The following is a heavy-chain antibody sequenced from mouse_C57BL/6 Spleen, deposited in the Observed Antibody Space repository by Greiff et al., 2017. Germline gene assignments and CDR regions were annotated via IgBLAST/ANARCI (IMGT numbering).Heavy chain of an antibody. V-gene: IGHV1-9*01. CDR1: GYTFTGYW. CDR3: ARWGYYGSSLYDFDY. J-gene: IGHJ2*01. CDR2: ILPGSGST. Sequence: VQLQQSGAELMKPGASVKLSCKATGYTFTGYWIEWVKQRPGHGLEWIGEILPGSGSTNYNEKFKGKATFTADTSSNTAYMQLSSLTTEDSAIYYWARWGYYGSSLYDFDYWGQGTTLTVAS. D-gene: IGHD1-1*01.